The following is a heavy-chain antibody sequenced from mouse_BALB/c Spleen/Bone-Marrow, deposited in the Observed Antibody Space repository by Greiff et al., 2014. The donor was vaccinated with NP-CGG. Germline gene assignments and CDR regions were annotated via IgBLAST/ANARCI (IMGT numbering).Heavy chain of an antibody. V-gene: IGHV1-7*01. CDR2: IYPSTGYT. J-gene: IGHJ3*01. CDR1: GYTFTSYW. CDR3: ARDDYAY. D-gene: IGHD2-4*01. Sequence: VKLQESGAELAKPGASVKMSCKASGYTFTSYWMHWVKQRPGQGLEWIRYIYPSTGYTEHNQKFKDKAIMTADKSSSTAYMQLSSLTSEDSAVYYCARDDYAYWGQGTLVTVSA.